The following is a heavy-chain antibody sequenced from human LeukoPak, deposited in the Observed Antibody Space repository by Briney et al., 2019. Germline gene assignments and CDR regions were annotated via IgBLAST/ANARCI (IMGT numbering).Heavy chain of an antibody. D-gene: IGHD3-16*01. CDR2: IKSKTDGGTT. V-gene: IGHV3-15*01. J-gene: IGHJ6*03. CDR1: GFTFSNAW. CDR3: SQGGGYGWIAGGYYRDV. Sequence: PGGSLRLSCAASGFTFSNAWMSWVRQAPGKGLEWVGRIKSKTDGGTTDYAAPVKGRFTISTDDSKNTLYLQMNSLKTEDTAVDYLSQGGGYGWIAGGYYRDVWGKGTRVTVSS.